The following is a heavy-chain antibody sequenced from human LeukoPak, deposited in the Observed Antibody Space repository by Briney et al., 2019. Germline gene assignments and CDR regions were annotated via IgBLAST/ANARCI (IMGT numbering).Heavy chain of an antibody. D-gene: IGHD3-22*01. Sequence: GGSLRLSCAASGFTFSSYWMHWVRQAPGKGLVWVSRINSDGSRTSYADSVKGRFTISRDNAKNSLYLQMNSLRAEDTAVYYCARGSIGYYYEPYYFDYWGQGTLVTVSS. V-gene: IGHV3-74*01. CDR3: ARGSIGYYYEPYYFDY. J-gene: IGHJ4*02. CDR1: GFTFSSYW. CDR2: INSDGSRT.